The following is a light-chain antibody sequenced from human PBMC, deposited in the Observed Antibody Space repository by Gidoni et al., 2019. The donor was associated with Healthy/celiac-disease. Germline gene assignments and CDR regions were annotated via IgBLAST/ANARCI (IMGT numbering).Light chain of an antibody. V-gene: IGKV3-20*01. CDR3: QQYGSSPFT. Sequence: EIVLTQSPGTLSLSPGERATLSCRASQSVSRSYLAWYQQKPGQAPRLLIYGSSSRATGIPDRFSGSGSGTDFTLTISRLEPEYCAVYYCQQYGSSPFTFGPGTKVDIK. CDR1: QSVSRSY. CDR2: GSS. J-gene: IGKJ3*01.